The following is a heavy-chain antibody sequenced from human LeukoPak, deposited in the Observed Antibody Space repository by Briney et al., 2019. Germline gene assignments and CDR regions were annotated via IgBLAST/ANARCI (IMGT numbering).Heavy chain of an antibody. D-gene: IGHD1-7*01. V-gene: IGHV3-23*01. CDR1: GFTFTSYA. CDR2: IGGFSTDT. J-gene: IGHJ4*02. Sequence: GGSLILSCAASGFTFTSYAMNWVRQAPGRGPEWVSSIGGFSTDTYYADSVRGRFTISRDKSRNTLNLQMNSLRADDTALYYCARGRGTTAQATIFDFWGQGTLVTVSS. CDR3: ARGRGTTAQATIFDF.